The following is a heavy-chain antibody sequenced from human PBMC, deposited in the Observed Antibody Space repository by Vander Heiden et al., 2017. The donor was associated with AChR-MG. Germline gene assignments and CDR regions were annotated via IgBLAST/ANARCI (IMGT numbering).Heavy chain of an antibody. CDR3: AKDSPSSSGWSY. CDR1: GFTFSSYG. D-gene: IGHD6-19*01. Sequence: QVQLVESGGGVVQPGRSLRLSCAASGFTFSSYGMHWVRQAPGKGLEWVAVISYDGSNKYYADSVKGRFTISRDNSKNTLYLQMNSLRAEDTAVYYCAKDSPSSSGWSYGGQGTLVTVSS. J-gene: IGHJ4*02. V-gene: IGHV3-30*18. CDR2: ISYDGSNK.